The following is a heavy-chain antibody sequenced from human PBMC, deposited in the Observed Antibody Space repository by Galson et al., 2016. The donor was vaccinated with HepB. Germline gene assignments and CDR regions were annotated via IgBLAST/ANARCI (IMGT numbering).Heavy chain of an antibody. CDR2: LAHDGVKR. CDR1: GFSFNTYG. CDR3: AKESREYVRRFLQCSTCGMDV. D-gene: IGHD3-3*01. J-gene: IGHJ6*02. V-gene: IGHV3-30*18. Sequence: SLRLSCAASGFSFNTYGIYWVRQAPGKGLEWVAHLAHDGVKRHFADSVKGRFTISRDDSRRTVHLHMDRLSGNDTAVYFCAKESREYVRRFLQCSTCGMDVWGQGTTVIVSS.